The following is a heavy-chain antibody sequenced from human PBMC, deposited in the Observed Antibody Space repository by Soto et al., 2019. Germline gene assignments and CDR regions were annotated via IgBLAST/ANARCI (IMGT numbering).Heavy chain of an antibody. CDR1: GGTFSSYA. Sequence: QVQLVQSGAEVKKPGSSVKVSCKASGGTFSSYAINWVRQAPGQGLEWMGGIIPIFGTADYAQKFQGRVTITADESTSTAYMELSSLRSEDTAVYYCASRITGTPNYCDGMDVWGQGTTVTVSS. CDR2: IIPIFGTA. D-gene: IGHD1-20*01. CDR3: ASRITGTPNYCDGMDV. J-gene: IGHJ6*02. V-gene: IGHV1-69*12.